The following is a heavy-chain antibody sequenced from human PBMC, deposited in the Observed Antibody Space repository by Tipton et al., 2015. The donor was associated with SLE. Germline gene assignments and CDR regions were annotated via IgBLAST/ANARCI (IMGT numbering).Heavy chain of an antibody. J-gene: IGHJ4*02. Sequence: LRLSCTVSGGSISSSSYYWGWIRQPPGKGLEWIGSIYYSGSTYYNPSLKSRVTISVDTSKNQFSLKLSSVTAADTAVYYCARERLGVGVDYWGQGTLVTVSS. CDR2: IYYSGST. D-gene: IGHD3-16*01. V-gene: IGHV4-39*07. CDR3: ARERLGVGVDY. CDR1: GGSISSSSYY.